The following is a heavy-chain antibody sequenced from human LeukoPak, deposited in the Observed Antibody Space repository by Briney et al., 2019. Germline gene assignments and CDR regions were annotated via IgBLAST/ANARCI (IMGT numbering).Heavy chain of an antibody. D-gene: IGHD3-22*01. CDR1: GFTFSSYG. CDR2: ISYDGSNK. Sequence: GGSLRLSCAASGFTFSSYGMHWVRQAPGKGLEWVAVISYDGSNKYYADSVKGRFTISRDNSKNTLYLQMNSLRAEDTAVYYCAKGVNYYDSSGYSLDAFDIWAKGQWSPSLQ. V-gene: IGHV3-30*18. J-gene: IGHJ3*02. CDR3: AKGVNYYDSSGYSLDAFDI.